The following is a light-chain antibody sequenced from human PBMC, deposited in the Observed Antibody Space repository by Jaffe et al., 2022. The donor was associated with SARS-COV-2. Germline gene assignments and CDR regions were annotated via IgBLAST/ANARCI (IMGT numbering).Light chain of an antibody. CDR1: SSDVGGHNY. Sequence: QSALTQPASVSGSPGQSITISCTGTSSDVGGHNYVSWYQQHPGKAPKLMIFDVSNRPSGVSNRFSGSKSGNTASLTISGLQAEDEADYYCSSYTSSSTLEWVFGGGTKLTVL. J-gene: IGLJ3*02. V-gene: IGLV2-14*01. CDR3: SSYTSSSTLEWV. CDR2: DVS.